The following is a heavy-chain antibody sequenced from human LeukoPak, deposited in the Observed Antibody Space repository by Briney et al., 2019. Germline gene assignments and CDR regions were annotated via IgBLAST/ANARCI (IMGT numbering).Heavy chain of an antibody. V-gene: IGHV3-30*02. CDR3: AKDRSDNWNYGPMYQFDP. CDR1: GFTFSSYG. J-gene: IGHJ5*02. Sequence: PGGSLRLSCAASGFTFSSYGMHWVRQAPGKGLEWVAFIRYDGSNKYYADSVKGRFTISRDNSKNTLYLQMNSLRAEDTAVYYCAKDRSDNWNYGPMYQFDPWGQGTLVTVSS. CDR2: IRYDGSNK. D-gene: IGHD1-7*01.